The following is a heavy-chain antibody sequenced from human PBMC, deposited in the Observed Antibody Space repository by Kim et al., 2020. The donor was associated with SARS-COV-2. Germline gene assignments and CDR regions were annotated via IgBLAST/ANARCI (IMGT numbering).Heavy chain of an antibody. Sequence: SETLSLTCSVSGGSISGYYWSWIRQPAGKGLEWIGRIYSSGSTNYNPSLKSRVTMSVDTSRNQFSLKLSSVTAADTAVYYCARSGAKEYGNGWSWDYWGQGALVTVSS. CDR3: ARSGAKEYGNGWSWDY. CDR2: IYSSGST. J-gene: IGHJ4*02. CDR1: GGSISGYY. V-gene: IGHV4-4*07. D-gene: IGHD1-26*01.